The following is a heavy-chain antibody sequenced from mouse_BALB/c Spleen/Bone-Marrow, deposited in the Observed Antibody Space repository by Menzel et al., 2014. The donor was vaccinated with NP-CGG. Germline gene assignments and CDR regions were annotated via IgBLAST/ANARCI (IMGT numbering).Heavy chain of an antibody. Sequence: VQLQQPGAELVKPGASVKLSCTASGFNIKDTYMHWVKQRPEQGLEWIGRIDPANGNAKYDPKFQGKATITADTSSNTAYLQLSSLTSEDTAVYYCARYRVGTYFDFWGQGTTLTVSS. J-gene: IGHJ2*01. D-gene: IGHD2-14*01. CDR3: ARYRVGTYFDF. V-gene: IGHV14-3*02. CDR1: GFNIKDTY. CDR2: IDPANGNA.